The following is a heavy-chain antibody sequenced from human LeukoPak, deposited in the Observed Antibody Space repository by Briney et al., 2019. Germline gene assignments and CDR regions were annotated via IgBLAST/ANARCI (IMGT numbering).Heavy chain of an antibody. J-gene: IGHJ3*02. CDR3: ARAVSGSWYDAFDI. D-gene: IGHD6-13*01. CDR1: GYTFTSYG. V-gene: IGHV1-18*01. Sequence: ASVKVSCKASGYTFTSYGISWVRQAPGQGLEWMGWISAYNGNTNYAQKLQGRVTMTTDTSTSTAYMELSSLRSEDTAVYYCARAVSGSWYDAFDIWGQGTMVTVSS. CDR2: ISAYNGNT.